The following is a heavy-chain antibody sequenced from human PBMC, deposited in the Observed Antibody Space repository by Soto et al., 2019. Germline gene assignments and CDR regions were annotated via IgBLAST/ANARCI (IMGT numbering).Heavy chain of an antibody. V-gene: IGHV3-30-3*01. J-gene: IGHJ6*02. CDR3: ARDGPDYGMDV. CDR1: GFTFGSYA. Sequence: QVQLVESGGGVVQPGRSLRLSCAASGFTFGSYAMHWVRQAPGKGLEWVAVISYDGSNKYYADSVKGRFTISRDNSKNTLYLQMNSLRAEDTAVYYCARDGPDYGMDVWGQGTTVTVSS. CDR2: ISYDGSNK.